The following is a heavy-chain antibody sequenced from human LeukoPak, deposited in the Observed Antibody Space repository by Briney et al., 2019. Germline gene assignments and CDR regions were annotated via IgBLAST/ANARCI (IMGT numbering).Heavy chain of an antibody. V-gene: IGHV4-59*11. CDR1: GGFISSHW. CDR3: ARGLSDVY. J-gene: IGHJ4*02. CDR2: IYYSGST. Sequence: PSESLSLTCTVSGGFISSHWWSWIRQTPGKGLEWIGHIYYSGSTKYNPSLEGRTTISVDTSKNQLSLKLNSVTAADTAVYYCARGLSDVYWGQGTLVTVSS.